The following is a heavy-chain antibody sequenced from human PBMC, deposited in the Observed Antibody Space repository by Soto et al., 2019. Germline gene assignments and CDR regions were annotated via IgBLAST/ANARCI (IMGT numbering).Heavy chain of an antibody. CDR3: APKRYSSSWYWFDP. CDR2: ISGSGGST. V-gene: IGHV3-23*01. D-gene: IGHD6-13*01. Sequence: EVQLLESGGGLVQPGGSLRLSCAASGFTFSSYAMSWVRQAPGKGLEWVSAISGSGGSTYYTDSVKGRFTISRDNSKNTLYLQMNSLRAEDTAVYYCAPKRYSSSWYWFDPWGQGTLVTVSS. J-gene: IGHJ5*02. CDR1: GFTFSSYA.